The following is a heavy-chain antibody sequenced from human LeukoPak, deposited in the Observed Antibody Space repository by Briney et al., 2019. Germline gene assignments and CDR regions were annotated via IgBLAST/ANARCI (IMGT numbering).Heavy chain of an antibody. J-gene: IGHJ4*02. D-gene: IGHD3-9*01. CDR2: ITGGGRST. V-gene: IGHV3-23*01. CDR1: GFTFSSYA. Sequence: PGGSLRLSCAASGFTFSSYAMHWVRQAPGKGLEWVSAITGGGRSTYYADSVKGRFTISRDNSKNTLYLQMNSLRTEDTAVYYCAKWGDYDVLTGYYVSDYWGQGTLVTVSS. CDR3: AKWGDYDVLTGYYVSDY.